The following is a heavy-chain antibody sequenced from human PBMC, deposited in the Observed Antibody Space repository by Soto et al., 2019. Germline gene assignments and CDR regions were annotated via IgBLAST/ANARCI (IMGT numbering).Heavy chain of an antibody. V-gene: IGHV3-15*01. CDR3: TTDHIYDFWSGYYTSLPEFDP. Sequence: EVQLVESGGGLVKPGGSLRLSCAASGFTFSNAWMSWVRQAPGKGLEWVGRIKSKTDGGTTDYAAPVKGRFTISRDDSKNTLYLQMNSLKTEDTAVYYCTTDHIYDFWSGYYTSLPEFDPWGQGTLVTVSS. D-gene: IGHD3-3*01. CDR2: IKSKTDGGTT. J-gene: IGHJ5*02. CDR1: GFTFSNAW.